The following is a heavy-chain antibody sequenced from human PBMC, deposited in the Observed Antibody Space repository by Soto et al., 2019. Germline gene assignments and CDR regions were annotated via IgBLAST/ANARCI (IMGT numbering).Heavy chain of an antibody. CDR1: GFALSYTGEG. D-gene: IGHD2-21*02. J-gene: IGHJ6*02. CDR2: IYWDDDK. CDR3: VQTRCGGDCLTFYSSHAYYGLDG. V-gene: IGHV2-5*02. Sequence: QITLKESGPTLVNPTQTLTLTCTFSGFALSYTGEGVGGIRQPPGKALEWLALIYWDDDKRYNPSLRSRLTITNDTSRKQVVLTMTNMDPVDTATYYCVQTRCGGDCLTFYSSHAYYGLDGGGQGTTVTVSS.